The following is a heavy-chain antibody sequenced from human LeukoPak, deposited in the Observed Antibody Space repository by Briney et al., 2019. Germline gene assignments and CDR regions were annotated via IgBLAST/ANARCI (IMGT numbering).Heavy chain of an antibody. V-gene: IGHV4-4*07. D-gene: IGHD4-17*01. CDR2: IYTSGST. CDR1: GNSFGNYY. Sequence: SETLSLTCTVSGNSFGNYYWSWIRQPAGKGLEWIGRIYTSGSTTYNPSLKSRVTMSVDTSKNQFSLKLSSVTAADTAVYFCTRDTGTTGEVKFDPWGQGALVTVSS. J-gene: IGHJ5*02. CDR3: TRDTGTTGEVKFDP.